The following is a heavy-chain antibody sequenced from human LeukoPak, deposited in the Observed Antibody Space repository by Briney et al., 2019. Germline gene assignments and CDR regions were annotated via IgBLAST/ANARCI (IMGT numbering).Heavy chain of an antibody. CDR3: ARARVVTAILQWFDP. J-gene: IGHJ5*02. V-gene: IGHV3-66*02. CDR1: GFTVSSNY. CDR2: IYSGGST. D-gene: IGHD2-21*02. Sequence: QPGGSLRLSCAASGFTVSSNYMSWVRQAPGKGLEWVSVIYSGGSTYYADSVKGRFTISRDNSKNTLYLQMNSLRAEDTAVYYCARARVVTAILQWFDPWGQGTLVTASS.